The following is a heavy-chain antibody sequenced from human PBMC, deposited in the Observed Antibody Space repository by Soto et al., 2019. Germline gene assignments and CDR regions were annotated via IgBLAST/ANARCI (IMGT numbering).Heavy chain of an antibody. CDR2: ISDTGGST. CDR3: AKAGCTNGVCYTHYYYGMDV. J-gene: IGHJ6*02. D-gene: IGHD2-8*01. V-gene: IGHV3-23*01. CDR1: GFTFSSCA. Sequence: EVHLLESGGGLVQPEGSLRLSCAASGFTFSSCAMSWVRQAPGKGLEWVSAISDTGGSTYYADSVKGRFTISRDNSKNTLYLQMNSLRAEDTAVYYCAKAGCTNGVCYTHYYYGMDVWGQGTTVTVSS.